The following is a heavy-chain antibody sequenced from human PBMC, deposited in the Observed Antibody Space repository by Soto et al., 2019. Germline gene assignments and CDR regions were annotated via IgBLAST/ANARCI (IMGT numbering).Heavy chain of an antibody. Sequence: QVQLVQSWAEVKKPGSSVKVSCKASGGTFSSYTISWVRQAPGQGLEWMGRIIPILGIANYAQKFQGRVTITADKTTSTAYMELSSLRSEDTAVYYCAREGRGSGWYDAFDIWGQGTMVTVSS. D-gene: IGHD6-19*01. CDR1: GGTFSSYT. J-gene: IGHJ3*02. CDR3: AREGRGSGWYDAFDI. CDR2: IIPILGIA. V-gene: IGHV1-69*08.